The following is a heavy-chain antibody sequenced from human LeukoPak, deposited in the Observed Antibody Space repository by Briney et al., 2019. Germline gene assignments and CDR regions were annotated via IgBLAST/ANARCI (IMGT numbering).Heavy chain of an antibody. CDR1: GFTFSSYG. CDR3: AKDRGTPMVRGVGYWFDP. J-gene: IGHJ5*02. CDR2: ISYDGSNK. Sequence: GGSLRLSCAASGFTFSSYGMHWARQAPGKGLEWVAVISYDGSNKYYADSVKGRFTISRDNSKNTLYLQMNSLRAEDTAVYYCAKDRGTPMVRGVGYWFDPWGQGTLVTVSS. D-gene: IGHD3-10*01. V-gene: IGHV3-30*18.